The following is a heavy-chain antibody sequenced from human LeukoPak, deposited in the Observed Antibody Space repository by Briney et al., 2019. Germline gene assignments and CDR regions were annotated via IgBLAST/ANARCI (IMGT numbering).Heavy chain of an antibody. CDR3: ARDHYYGSGSYWENWFDP. D-gene: IGHD3-10*01. CDR2: ISSSSSTI. CDR1: GFTVSSNY. V-gene: IGHV3-48*04. J-gene: IGHJ5*02. Sequence: GGSLRLSCAASGFTVSSNYMSWVRQAPGKGLEWVSYISSSSSTIYYADSVKGRFTISRDNAKNSLYLQMNSLRAEDTAVYYCARDHYYGSGSYWENWFDPWGQGTLVTVSS.